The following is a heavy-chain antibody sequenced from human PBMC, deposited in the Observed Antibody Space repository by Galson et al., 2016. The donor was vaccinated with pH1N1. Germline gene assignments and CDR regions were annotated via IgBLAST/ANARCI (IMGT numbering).Heavy chain of an antibody. J-gene: IGHJ4*02. CDR2: ISSSGNTI. D-gene: IGHD2-15*01. CDR1: GFTFSDYY. CDR3: AGYCSGGGGSGSFYFFDT. Sequence: SLRLSCEASGFTFSDYYMSWIRQAPGKGLEWISYISSSGNTIYYADSVKGRVTISRDNARNALYMQMNSLRAEDTALYYCAGYCSGGGGSGSFYFFDTWGQGTLVTVSS. V-gene: IGHV3-11*01.